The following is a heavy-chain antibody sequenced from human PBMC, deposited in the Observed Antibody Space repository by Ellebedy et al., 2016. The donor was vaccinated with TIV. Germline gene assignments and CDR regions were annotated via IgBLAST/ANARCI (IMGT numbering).Heavy chain of an antibody. J-gene: IGHJ6*02. CDR3: VKGAYPVPTVMAV. V-gene: IGHV3-23*01. CDR1: GFTFSSHA. CDR2: IGGSGRST. Sequence: GGSLRLSCAASGFTFSSHAMSWVRQAPGKGLEWVSAIGGSGRSTYYADSLKGRFTISRDYSKNTLDLQMNSLRVEDTALYYCVKGAYPVPTVMAVWGQGTMVIVSS. D-gene: IGHD3-16*01.